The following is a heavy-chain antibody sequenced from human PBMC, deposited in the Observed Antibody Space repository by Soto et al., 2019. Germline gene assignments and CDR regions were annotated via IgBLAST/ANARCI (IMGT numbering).Heavy chain of an antibody. D-gene: IGHD2-2*01. CDR1: GYTFTGYY. J-gene: IGHJ6*02. CDR3: ARDNIVVVPAAVLGYYYYGMDV. V-gene: IGHV1-2*02. CDR2: INPNSGGT. Sequence: QVQLVQSGAEVKKPGASVKVSCKASGYTFTGYYMHWVRQAPGQGLEWMGWINPNSGGTNYAQKFKGRVTMTRDTSISTAYMELSRLRSDATAVYYCARDNIVVVPAAVLGYYYYGMDVWGQGTTVTVSS.